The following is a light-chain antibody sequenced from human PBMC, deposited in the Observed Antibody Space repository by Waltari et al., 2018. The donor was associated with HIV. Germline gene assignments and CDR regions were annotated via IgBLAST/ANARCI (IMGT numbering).Light chain of an antibody. CDR3: GTWDISLSGGV. V-gene: IGLV1-51*01. J-gene: IGLJ3*02. Sequence: SVLTQPHSVSAAAGQTATISCSHIVHHSLSCYPHLPGAAPKLVIYHNNKRPSGIPDRFSGSKSGTSATLAITGLLTGDEAVYYCGTWDISLSGGVFGGGTKLTVL. CDR1: HIVHHS. CDR2: HNN.